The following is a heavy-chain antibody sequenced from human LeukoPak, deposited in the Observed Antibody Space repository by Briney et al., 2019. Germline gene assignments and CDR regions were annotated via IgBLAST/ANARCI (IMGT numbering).Heavy chain of an antibody. CDR3: ARDGGYTRSDY. Sequence: ASVKVSCKASGYTFTSYYMHWVRQAPGQGLEWMGIINPSGGSTSYAQKFQGRVTITADESTSTAYMELSSLRSEDTAVYYCARDGGYTRSDYWGQGTLVTVSS. CDR1: GYTFTSYY. J-gene: IGHJ4*02. V-gene: IGHV1-46*01. D-gene: IGHD3-16*02. CDR2: INPSGGST.